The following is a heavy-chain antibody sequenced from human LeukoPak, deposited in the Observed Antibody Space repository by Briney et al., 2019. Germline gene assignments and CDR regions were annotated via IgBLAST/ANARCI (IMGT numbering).Heavy chain of an antibody. V-gene: IGHV3-23*01. CDR3: AKEEGTYCSSTSCYGTWFDP. D-gene: IGHD2-2*01. Sequence: PGGSLRLSCAASGFTFSSYAMSWVRQAPGKGLEWVSAISGSGGSTYYADSVKGRFTISRDNSKNTLYLQMNSLRAEDTAVYYCAKEEGTYCSSTSCYGTWFDPWGQGTLVTVSS. CDR1: GFTFSSYA. CDR2: ISGSGGST. J-gene: IGHJ5*02.